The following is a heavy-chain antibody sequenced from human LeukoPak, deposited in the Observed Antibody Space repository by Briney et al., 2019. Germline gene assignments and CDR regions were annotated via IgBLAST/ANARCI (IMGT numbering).Heavy chain of an antibody. CDR1: GYTFTSYY. D-gene: IGHD3-22*01. J-gene: IGHJ4*02. CDR3: ASSDSSGYYSGDY. V-gene: IGHV1-46*01. Sequence: ASVKVSCKASGYTFTSYYMHWVRQAPGQGLEWMGIVNPSGGSTSYAQKFQGRVTMTRDTSTSTVYMELSSLRSEDTAVYYCASSDSSGYYSGDYWGQGTLVTVSS. CDR2: VNPSGGST.